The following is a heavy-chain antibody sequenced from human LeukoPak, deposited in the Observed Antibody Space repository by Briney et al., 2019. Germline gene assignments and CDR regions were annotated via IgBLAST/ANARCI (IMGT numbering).Heavy chain of an antibody. CDR1: GYTFTGYY. J-gene: IGHJ3*02. CDR3: ARREGGRNVDAFDI. CDR2: INPNSGGT. D-gene: IGHD2-15*01. Sequence: ASVKVSCKASGYTFTGYYMHWVRQAPGQGLEWMGWINPNSGGTNYAQKFQGRVTMTRDTSISTAYMELSSLRSEDTAVYYCARREGGRNVDAFDIWGQGTMVTVSS. V-gene: IGHV1-2*02.